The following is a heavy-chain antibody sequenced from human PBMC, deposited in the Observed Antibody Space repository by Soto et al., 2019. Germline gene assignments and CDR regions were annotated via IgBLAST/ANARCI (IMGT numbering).Heavy chain of an antibody. D-gene: IGHD3-9*01. CDR2: IYSGGST. Sequence: GGSLRLSCAAARFTVSSNYMSWVRQAPGKGLEWVSVIYSGGSTYYADSVKGRFTISRDNSKNTLYLQINSLRAEDTAGYYCARGVYDIFTGYPYLDYCGQGT. CDR3: ARGVYDIFTGYPYLDY. V-gene: IGHV3-66*01. J-gene: IGHJ4*02. CDR1: RFTVSSNY.